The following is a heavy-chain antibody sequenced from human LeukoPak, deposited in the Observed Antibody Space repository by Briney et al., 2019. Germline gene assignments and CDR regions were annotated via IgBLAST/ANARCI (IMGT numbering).Heavy chain of an antibody. CDR1: GDAFTGYY. Sequence: ASVKVSCKASGDAFTGYYMHWVRQAPGQGLEWMGRINPNSGGTNYAQKFQGRVTMTRDTSISTAYMELSRLRSDDTAVYYCARLYSSSWTFDYWGQGTLVTVSS. D-gene: IGHD6-13*01. J-gene: IGHJ4*02. CDR2: INPNSGGT. CDR3: ARLYSSSWTFDY. V-gene: IGHV1-2*06.